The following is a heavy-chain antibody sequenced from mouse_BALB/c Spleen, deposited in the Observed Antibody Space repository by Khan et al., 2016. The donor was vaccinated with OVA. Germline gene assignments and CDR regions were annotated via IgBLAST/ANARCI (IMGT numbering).Heavy chain of an antibody. V-gene: IGHV2-3*01. J-gene: IGHJ4*01. CDR1: GFSLTNYG. Sequence: QVQLKESGPGLVAPSQSLSITCTVSGFSLTNYGVNWVRQPPGEGLEWLGVIWGDGGTTYHSALKSRLSISKDNSKSQVFLKLNSLQTDDTATYYCARFEYYGNFYAMDYWGQGTSVTVSS. CDR3: ARFEYYGNFYAMDY. CDR2: IWGDGGT. D-gene: IGHD2-1*01.